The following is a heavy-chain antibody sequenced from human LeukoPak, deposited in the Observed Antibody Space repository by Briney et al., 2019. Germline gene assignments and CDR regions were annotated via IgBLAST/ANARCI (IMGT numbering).Heavy chain of an antibody. Sequence: PSETLSLTCAVSGGSISSSNWWSWVRQPPGKGLEWIGEIYHSGSTNYNPSLKSRVTISVDKSKNQFSLKLSSVTAADTAVYYCARGLSSSWSDWFDPWGQGTLVTVSS. V-gene: IGHV4-4*02. CDR1: GGSISSSNW. CDR3: ARGLSSSWSDWFDP. J-gene: IGHJ5*02. CDR2: IYHSGST. D-gene: IGHD6-13*01.